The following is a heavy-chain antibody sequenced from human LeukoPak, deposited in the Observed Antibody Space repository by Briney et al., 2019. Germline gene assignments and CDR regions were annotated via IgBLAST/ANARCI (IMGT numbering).Heavy chain of an antibody. CDR1: GFTFSSYG. CDR3: AKDSGIAVAGTLRAFDI. D-gene: IGHD6-19*01. Sequence: PGGSLRLSCAASGFTFSSYGMHWVRQAPGKGLEWVAGIWYDGSNKNYADSVKGRFTISRDNSKNTLYLQMNSLRAEDTAVYYCAKDSGIAVAGTLRAFDIWGQGQWSPSLQ. J-gene: IGHJ3*02. CDR2: IWYDGSNK. V-gene: IGHV3-30*02.